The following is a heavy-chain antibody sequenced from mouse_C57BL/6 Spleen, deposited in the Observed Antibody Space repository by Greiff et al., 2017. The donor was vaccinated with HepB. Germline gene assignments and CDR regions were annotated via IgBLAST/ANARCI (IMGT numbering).Heavy chain of an antibody. Sequence: DVMLVESGGGLVKPGGSLKLSCAASGFTFSSYTMSWVRQTPEKRLEWVATISGGGGNTYYPDSVKGRFTISRDNAKNTLYLQMSSLRSEDTALYYCARQSNYYYAMDYWGQGTSVTVSS. J-gene: IGHJ4*01. D-gene: IGHD2-5*01. CDR2: ISGGGGNT. CDR1: GFTFSSYT. CDR3: ARQSNYYYAMDY. V-gene: IGHV5-9*01.